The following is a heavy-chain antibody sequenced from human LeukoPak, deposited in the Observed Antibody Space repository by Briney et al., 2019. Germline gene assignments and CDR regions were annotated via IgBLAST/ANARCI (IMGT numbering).Heavy chain of an antibody. Sequence: GGSLRLSCAASGFTFDDYAMHWVRQAPGKGLEWVSLISGDGGSTYYADSVKGRFTISRDNSKNSLYLQMNSLRAEDTAVYYCAKYYYDSSGTLDYWGQGTLVTVSS. CDR1: GFTFDDYA. CDR2: ISGDGGST. D-gene: IGHD3-22*01. J-gene: IGHJ4*02. CDR3: AKYYYDSSGTLDY. V-gene: IGHV3-43*02.